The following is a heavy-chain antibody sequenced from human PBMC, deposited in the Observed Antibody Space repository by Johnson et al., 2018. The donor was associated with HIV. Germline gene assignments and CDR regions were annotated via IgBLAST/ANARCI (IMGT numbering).Heavy chain of an antibody. V-gene: IGHV3-7*03. CDR2: IKQDGSEK. CDR1: GFTFSNYW. D-gene: IGHD1-26*01. Sequence: VQLVESGGGLVQPGGSLRLSCAASGFTFSNYWMSWVRQAPGKGLEWVANIKQDGSEKYYVDSVKGRFTISRDNAKNSLYLQMNSLRAEDTAVYYCARLIVGAPGAFDIWGQGTMVTVSS. CDR3: ARLIVGAPGAFDI. J-gene: IGHJ3*02.